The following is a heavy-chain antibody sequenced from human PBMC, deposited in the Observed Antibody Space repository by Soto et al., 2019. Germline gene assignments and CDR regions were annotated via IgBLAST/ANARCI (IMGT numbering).Heavy chain of an antibody. J-gene: IGHJ3*02. Sequence: PSETLSLTCAVYGGSFSGYYWSWIRQPPGKGLEWIGEINHSGSTNYNPSLKSRVTISVDTSKNQFSLKLSSVTAADTAVYYCARESVGATGEAEHDAFDIWGQGTMVTV. V-gene: IGHV4-34*01. CDR2: INHSGST. CDR1: GGSFSGYY. CDR3: ARESVGATGEAEHDAFDI. D-gene: IGHD1-26*01.